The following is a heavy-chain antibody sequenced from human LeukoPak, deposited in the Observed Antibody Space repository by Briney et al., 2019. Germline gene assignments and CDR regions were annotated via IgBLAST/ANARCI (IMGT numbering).Heavy chain of an antibody. CDR2: IYPGDSDT. CDR1: GYSFTSYW. Sequence: GESLKISCKGSGYSFTSYWIAWVRQMPGKGLEWMGIIYPGDSDTRYSPSFQGQVAISADKSISIAYLQWSSLKASDTAMYYCAGLRGSGSPHFDYWGQGTLVTVSS. J-gene: IGHJ4*02. D-gene: IGHD3-10*01. CDR3: AGLRGSGSPHFDY. V-gene: IGHV5-51*01.